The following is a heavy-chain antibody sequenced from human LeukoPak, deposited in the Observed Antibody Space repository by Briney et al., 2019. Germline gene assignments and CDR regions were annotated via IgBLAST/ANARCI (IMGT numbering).Heavy chain of an antibody. J-gene: IGHJ6*02. V-gene: IGHV4-34*01. CDR3: ARGFSTEGYYYYYYGMDV. D-gene: IGHD2-2*01. Sequence: SETLSLTCAVYGGSFSGYYWSWIRQPPGKGLEWIGEINHSGSTNYNPSLKSRVTISVDTSKNQFSLKLSSVTAADTAVYYCARGFSTEGYYYYYYGMDVWGQGTTVTVSS. CDR1: GGSFSGYY. CDR2: INHSGST.